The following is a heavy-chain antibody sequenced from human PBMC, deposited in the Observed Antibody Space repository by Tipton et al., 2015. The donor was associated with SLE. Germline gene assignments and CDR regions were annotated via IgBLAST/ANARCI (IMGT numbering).Heavy chain of an antibody. CDR1: GFTFSSYS. CDR3: ARAGLSMGILGDAFDI. D-gene: IGHD2-21*01. CDR2: ISSSSSYI. Sequence: GSLRLSCSASGFTFSSYSMNWVRQAPGKGLEWVSSISSSSSYIYYADSVKGRFTISRDNAKNSLYLQMNSLRAEDTAVYYCARAGLSMGILGDAFDIWGQGTMAPVSS. J-gene: IGHJ3*02. V-gene: IGHV3-21*01.